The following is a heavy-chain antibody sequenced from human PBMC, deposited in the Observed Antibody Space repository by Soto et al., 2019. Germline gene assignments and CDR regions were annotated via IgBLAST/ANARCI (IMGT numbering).Heavy chain of an antibody. CDR1: GFIFSTAW. V-gene: IGHV3-15*07. CDR2: VKSKIYGGTT. D-gene: IGHD3-3*02. CDR3: TTDSHFSTRLVRFDL. Sequence: EVQLVESGGGLVEPGGSLRLSCAASGFIFSTAWINWVRQAPGKGLEWVGRVKSKIYGGTTDFPASVKGRLAISRDDSQHTMFMQMNSLKSADTAVYYCTTDSHFSTRLVRFDLWGRGTLVTVSS. J-gene: IGHJ4*01.